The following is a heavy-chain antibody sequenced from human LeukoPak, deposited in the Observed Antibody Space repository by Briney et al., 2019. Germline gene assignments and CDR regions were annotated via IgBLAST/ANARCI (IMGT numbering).Heavy chain of an antibody. CDR3: ARSPLTGNYGDWFDP. D-gene: IGHD3-9*01. V-gene: IGHV4-39*07. J-gene: IGHJ5*02. CDR1: GGSISSSSYY. Sequence: SETLSLTCTVSGGSISSSSYYWGWIRQPPGKGLEWIGSIYYSGSTYYNPSLKSRVTISVDTSKNPFSLKLSSVTAADTAVYYCARSPLTGNYGDWFDPWGQGTLVIVSS. CDR2: IYYSGST.